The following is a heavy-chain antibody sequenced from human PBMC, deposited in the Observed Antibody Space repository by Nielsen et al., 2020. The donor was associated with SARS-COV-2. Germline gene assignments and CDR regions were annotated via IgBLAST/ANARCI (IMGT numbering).Heavy chain of an antibody. Sequence: GGSLRLSCAASGFTFSSYAMNWVRQAPGKGLEWVSGISWNSGSIGYADSVKGRFTISRDNAKNSLYLQMNSLRAEDTALYYCAKGPDGMDVWGQGTTVTVSS. J-gene: IGHJ6*02. CDR3: AKGPDGMDV. CDR2: ISWNSGSI. CDR1: GFTFSSYA. V-gene: IGHV3-9*01.